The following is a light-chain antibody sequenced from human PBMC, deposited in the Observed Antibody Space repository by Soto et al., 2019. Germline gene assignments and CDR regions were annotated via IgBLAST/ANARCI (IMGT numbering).Light chain of an antibody. CDR3: QQYDSYSWT. J-gene: IGKJ1*01. CDR1: QSVSNW. Sequence: DIQMTQSPSTLSASVGERVTITCRASQSVSNWLAWYQQKPGKAPNLLIYDVSSLESGVPSRFSGSRSWTEFILTISSRQPDDFATYYCQQYDSYSWTFGQGTKVEMK. V-gene: IGKV1-5*01. CDR2: DVS.